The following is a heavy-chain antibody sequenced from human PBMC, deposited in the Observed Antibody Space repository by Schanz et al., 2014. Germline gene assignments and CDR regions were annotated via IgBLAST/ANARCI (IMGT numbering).Heavy chain of an antibody. Sequence: QVQLVESGGGLVKPGGSLKLSCAASRLNFNNAWMHWVRQAPGKGLEWVAVILYDGSKTYYADSVKGRFTISRDNSKNTLHLQMNSLRVEDTAVYYCAKDDTQVNGMDVWGQGTTVTVSS. J-gene: IGHJ6*02. CDR3: AKDDTQVNGMDV. V-gene: IGHV3-30*18. CDR1: RLNFNNAW. CDR2: ILYDGSKT.